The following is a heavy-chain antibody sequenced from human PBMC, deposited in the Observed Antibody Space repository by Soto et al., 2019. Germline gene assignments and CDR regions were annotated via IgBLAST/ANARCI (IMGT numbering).Heavy chain of an antibody. Sequence: QVQLVQSGAEVKKPGASVKVSCKASGYTFTSYYMHWVRQAPGQGLEWMGIINPSGGSTSYAQKFQGRVTMARDTSTSTVYMELSSLRSEDTAVYYCARDRATVTGWFDPWGQGTLVTVSS. D-gene: IGHD4-17*01. V-gene: IGHV1-46*01. J-gene: IGHJ5*02. CDR2: INPSGGST. CDR1: GYTFTSYY. CDR3: ARDRATVTGWFDP.